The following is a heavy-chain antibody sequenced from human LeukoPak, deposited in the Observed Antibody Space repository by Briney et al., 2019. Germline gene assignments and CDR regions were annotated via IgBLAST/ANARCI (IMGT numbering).Heavy chain of an antibody. Sequence: PSETLSLTCTVSGGSINSYYWSWIRQPPGKGLEWIGYIYYSGSTKYYPSLKSRVTISIDTSKNQFSLKPTSVTAADTAVYYCARFTFDYGYQGGYHFDYWGQGTLVTVSS. V-gene: IGHV4-59*12. CDR2: IYYSGST. D-gene: IGHD5-18*01. CDR1: GGSINSYY. CDR3: ARFTFDYGYQGGYHFDY. J-gene: IGHJ4*02.